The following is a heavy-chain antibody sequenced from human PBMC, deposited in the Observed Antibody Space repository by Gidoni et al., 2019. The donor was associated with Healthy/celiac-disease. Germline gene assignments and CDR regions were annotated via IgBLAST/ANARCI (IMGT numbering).Heavy chain of an antibody. CDR1: GGSISSYY. CDR3: ARAVGATFGYFDY. V-gene: IGHV4-59*01. Sequence: QVQLQESGPGLVKPSETLSLTCTVSGGSISSYYWSWIRQPPGKGLEWIGYIYYSGSTHYNPSLKSRVTISVDTSKNQFSLKLSSVTAADTAVYYCARAVGATFGYFDYWGQGTLVTVSS. D-gene: IGHD1-26*01. CDR2: IYYSGST. J-gene: IGHJ4*02.